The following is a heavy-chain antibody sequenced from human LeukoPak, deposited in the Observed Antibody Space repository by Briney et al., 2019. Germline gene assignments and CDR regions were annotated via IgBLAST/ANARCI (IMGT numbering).Heavy chain of an antibody. V-gene: IGHV4-38-2*02. J-gene: IGHJ3*02. CDR1: GYSISSGYY. D-gene: IGHD3-22*01. CDR2: IYHSGST. Sequence: PSETLSLTCTVSGYSISSGYYWGWIRQPPGKGLEWIGSIYHSGSTNYNPSLKSRVTISVDTSKNQFSLKLSSVTAADTAVYYCARELKGDYYDSSGYYLGNAFDIWGQGTMVTVSS. CDR3: ARELKGDYYDSSGYYLGNAFDI.